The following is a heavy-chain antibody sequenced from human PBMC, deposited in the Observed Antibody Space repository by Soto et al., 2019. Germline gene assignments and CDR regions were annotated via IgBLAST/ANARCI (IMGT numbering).Heavy chain of an antibody. CDR2: MNPNSGNT. CDR3: AREGVRGMDV. V-gene: IGHV1-8*01. Sequence: QVQLVQSGAEVKKPGASVKVSCKASGYTFTSYDINWVRQATGQGLEWMGWMNPNSGNTGYAQKFXXRGTMTRNTSITTDYMELSSLRSEDTAVYYWAREGVRGMDVWGQGTTVTVSS. J-gene: IGHJ6*02. CDR1: GYTFTSYD. D-gene: IGHD3-16*01.